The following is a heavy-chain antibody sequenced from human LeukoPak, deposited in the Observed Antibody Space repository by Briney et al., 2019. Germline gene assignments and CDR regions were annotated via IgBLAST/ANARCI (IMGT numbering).Heavy chain of an antibody. D-gene: IGHD3-22*01. CDR2: ISGSGGST. Sequence: GSPRLSCAASGFTFRSYAMSWVCQAPGKGLEWVSAISGSGGSTYYADSVKGRFTISRDNSKNTLYLQLNSLRAEDTAVYYCAKDYYDSSAYRPEYFQHWGQGALVTVSS. J-gene: IGHJ1*01. CDR1: GFTFRSYA. V-gene: IGHV3-23*01. CDR3: AKDYYDSSAYRPEYFQH.